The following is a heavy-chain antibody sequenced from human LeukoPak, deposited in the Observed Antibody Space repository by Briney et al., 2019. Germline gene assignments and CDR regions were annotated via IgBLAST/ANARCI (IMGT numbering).Heavy chain of an antibody. Sequence: SETLSLTCTVSGGSISSYYWSWIRQPPGKGLEWIGYIYYSGSTNYNPSLKSRVTISVDTSKNQFSLKLSSVTAADTAVCYCARSQHSSSWYWFDPWGQGTLVTVSS. D-gene: IGHD6-13*01. CDR1: GGSISSYY. V-gene: IGHV4-59*01. J-gene: IGHJ5*02. CDR3: ARSQHSSSWYWFDP. CDR2: IYYSGST.